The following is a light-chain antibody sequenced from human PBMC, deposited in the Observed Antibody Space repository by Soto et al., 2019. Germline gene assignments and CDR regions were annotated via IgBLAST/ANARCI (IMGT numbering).Light chain of an antibody. V-gene: IGLV2-14*01. CDR3: SSYTGRSTDI. Sequence: QSALTQAASVSGSPGQSITISCTGTSSDVGGYNYVSWYQQHPGKAPKILIYEVSRRPSGVSNRFSGSKSGNTASLTISGLQGEDEGDYYCSSYTGRSTDIFGTGTKLTVL. J-gene: IGLJ1*01. CDR1: SSDVGGYNY. CDR2: EVS.